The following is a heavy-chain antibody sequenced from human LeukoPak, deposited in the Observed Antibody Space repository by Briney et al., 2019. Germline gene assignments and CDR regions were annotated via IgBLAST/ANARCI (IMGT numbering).Heavy chain of an antibody. CDR3: ATLYYYDSSGYPGGAFDI. Sequence: GGSLRLSCAASGFTFDDYGLSWVRQVPGKGLEWVSGLNWNGASTGYADSVKGRFTISRDNAKNSLYLQMNSLRAEDTAVYYCATLYYYDSSGYPGGAFDIWGQGTMVTVSS. V-gene: IGHV3-20*04. CDR1: GFTFDDYG. D-gene: IGHD3-22*01. CDR2: LNWNGAST. J-gene: IGHJ3*02.